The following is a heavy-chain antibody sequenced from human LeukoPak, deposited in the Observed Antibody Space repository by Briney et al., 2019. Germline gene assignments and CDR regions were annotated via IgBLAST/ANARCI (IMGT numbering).Heavy chain of an antibody. CDR3: ARGGGYCSSTSCYTGIIRGWFDP. Sequence: PGGSLRLSCAASGFTFSSYSMDWVRQAPGKGLEWVSSISSSSSYIYYADSVKGRFTISRDNAKNSLYLQMNSLRAEDTAVYYCARGGGYCSSTSCYTGIIRGWFDPWGQGTLVTVSS. V-gene: IGHV3-21*01. CDR2: ISSSSSYI. D-gene: IGHD2-2*02. CDR1: GFTFSSYS. J-gene: IGHJ5*02.